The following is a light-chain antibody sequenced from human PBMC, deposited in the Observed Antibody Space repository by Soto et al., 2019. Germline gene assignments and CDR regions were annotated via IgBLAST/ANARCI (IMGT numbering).Light chain of an antibody. V-gene: IGKV4-1*01. CDR1: QSVLYSSNNKNY. CDR3: QQHYSAPFT. CDR2: WAS. J-gene: IGKJ4*01. Sequence: DIVMTQSPDSLAVSLGERATINCKSSQSVLYSSNNKNYLAWYQQKPGQPPKLLIYWASTRESGVPDRFSGGGSGTDFTLAISSLQAEDVAVYYCQQHYSAPFTFGGGTKVEIK.